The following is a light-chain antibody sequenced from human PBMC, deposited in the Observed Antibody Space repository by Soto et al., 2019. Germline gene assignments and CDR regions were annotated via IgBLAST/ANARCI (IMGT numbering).Light chain of an antibody. Sequence: DIQMTQSPSSLSASVGDRVTITCRASQGISNYLSWYQQKPGKVPKLLIYASSTLPSGVPSRFSGSGSGTDFTLTISRLQPEDVAPYYCHKYNSAPRTFGQGTKVEIK. CDR3: HKYNSAPRT. CDR1: QGISNY. V-gene: IGKV1-27*01. J-gene: IGKJ1*01. CDR2: ASS.